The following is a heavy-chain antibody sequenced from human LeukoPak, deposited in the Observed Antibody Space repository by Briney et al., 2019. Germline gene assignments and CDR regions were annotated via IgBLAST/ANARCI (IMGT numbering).Heavy chain of an antibody. Sequence: GGSLRLSCAASGFTVSSNYMSWVRQAPGKGLEWVSVIYSGGSTYYADSVKGRFTISRDNSKNTLYLQMNSLRAEDTAVYYCARVGYHYDSSGYPLGAFDIWGQGTMVTVSS. D-gene: IGHD3-22*01. CDR1: GFTVSSNY. CDR2: IYSGGST. CDR3: ARVGYHYDSSGYPLGAFDI. J-gene: IGHJ3*02. V-gene: IGHV3-66*02.